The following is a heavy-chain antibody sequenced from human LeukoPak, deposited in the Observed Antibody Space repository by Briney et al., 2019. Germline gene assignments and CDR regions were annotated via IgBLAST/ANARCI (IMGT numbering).Heavy chain of an antibody. CDR3: ARDARYYDTSGPLYYFDY. CDR2: IWYDGSNK. V-gene: IGHV3-33*01. J-gene: IGHJ4*02. CDR1: GFTLSSYG. D-gene: IGHD3-22*01. Sequence: GGSLRLSCAASGFTLSSYGMHWVRQAPGKGLEWVAVIWYDGSNKYYADSVKGRFTISRDNSKNTLYLQMNSLRAEDTAVYYCARDARYYDTSGPLYYFDYWGQGTLVTVSS.